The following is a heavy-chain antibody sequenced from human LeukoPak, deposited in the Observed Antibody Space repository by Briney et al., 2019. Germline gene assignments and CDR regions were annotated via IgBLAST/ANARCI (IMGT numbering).Heavy chain of an antibody. CDR3: ARDLKAYCGGDCFNAFDI. V-gene: IGHV3-33*01. CDR2: IWFDGSNK. D-gene: IGHD2-21*02. Sequence: GRCLRLSCAPAASTLSSYGMDWVSQAPGKGREWVAVIWFDGSNKNYADSVKGRFTISRDNSKNTLYLQMNSLRAEDTAVYYCARDLKAYCGGDCFNAFDIWGQGTMVTVSS. J-gene: IGHJ3*02. CDR1: ASTLSSYG.